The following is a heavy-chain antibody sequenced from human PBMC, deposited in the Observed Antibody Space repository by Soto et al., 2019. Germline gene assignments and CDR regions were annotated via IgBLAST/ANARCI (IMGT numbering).Heavy chain of an antibody. Sequence: QVQLVESGGGVVQPGRSLRLSCAASGFTFNNYGMHWVRQAPGKGLEWLAVIWNDGSNSSYANAVKGRFTISRDNSKNTLYLQMSSLRAEDTGVYYCARRQIPPPTRGAANARSAMDVWGQGTTVTVSS. CDR1: GFTFNNYG. V-gene: IGHV3-33*01. CDR2: IWNDGSNS. CDR3: ARRQIPPPTRGAANARSAMDV. J-gene: IGHJ6*02. D-gene: IGHD6-25*01.